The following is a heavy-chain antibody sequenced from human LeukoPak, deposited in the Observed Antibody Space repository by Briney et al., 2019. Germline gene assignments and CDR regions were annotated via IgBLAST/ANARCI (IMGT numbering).Heavy chain of an antibody. CDR3: ARSRQYQLLGWFDP. D-gene: IGHD2-2*01. CDR2: IYYSGST. V-gene: IGHV4-39*01. CDR1: GGSISSSSYY. Sequence: KTSETLSLTCTVSGGSISSSSYYWGWIRQPPEKGLEWIGSIYYSGSTYYNPSLKSRVTISVDTSKNQFSLKLSSVTAADTAVYYCARSRQYQLLGWFDPWGQGTLVTVSS. J-gene: IGHJ5*02.